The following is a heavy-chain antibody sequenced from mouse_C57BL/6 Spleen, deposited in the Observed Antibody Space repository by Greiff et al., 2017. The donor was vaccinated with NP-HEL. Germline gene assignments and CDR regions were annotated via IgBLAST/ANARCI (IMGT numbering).Heavy chain of an antibody. CDR2: IYPSDSET. CDR1: GYTFTSYW. V-gene: IGHV1-61*01. J-gene: IGHJ1*03. CDR3: ARRGGDGYFDV. D-gene: IGHD3-3*01. Sequence: QVQLQQPGAELVRPGSSVKLSCKASGYTFTSYWMDWVKQRPGQGLEWIGNIYPSDSETHCNQKFKDKATLTVDKSSSTAYMQLSSLTSEDSAVYYCARRGGDGYFDVCGTGTTVTVSS.